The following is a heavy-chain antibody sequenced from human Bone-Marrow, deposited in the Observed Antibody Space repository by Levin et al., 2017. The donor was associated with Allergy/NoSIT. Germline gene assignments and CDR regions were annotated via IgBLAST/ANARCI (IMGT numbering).Heavy chain of an antibody. J-gene: IGHJ3*02. CDR1: GFTFDDYG. CDR2: INWNGGST. D-gene: IGHD3-10*01. Sequence: LSLTCAASGFTFDDYGMSWVRQAPGKGLEWVSGINWNGGSTGYADSVKGRFTISRDNAKNSLYLQMNSLRAEDTALYYCARGVLGWFGELPPLEAFDIWGQGTMVTVSS. CDR3: ARGVLGWFGELPPLEAFDI. V-gene: IGHV3-20*04.